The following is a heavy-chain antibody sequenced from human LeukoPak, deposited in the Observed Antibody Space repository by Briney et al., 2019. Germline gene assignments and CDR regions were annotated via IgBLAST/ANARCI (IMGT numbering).Heavy chain of an antibody. D-gene: IGHD2-2*01. CDR2: IYYSGST. V-gene: IGHV4-31*03. CDR1: GGSISSGCYY. Sequence: SETLSLTCTVSGGSISSGCYYWSWIRQHPGKGLEWIGYIYYSGSTYYNPSLKSRVTISVDTSKNQFSLKLSSVTAADTAVYYCARVGTTSHYYYGMDVWGQGTTVTVSS. J-gene: IGHJ6*02. CDR3: ARVGTTSHYYYGMDV.